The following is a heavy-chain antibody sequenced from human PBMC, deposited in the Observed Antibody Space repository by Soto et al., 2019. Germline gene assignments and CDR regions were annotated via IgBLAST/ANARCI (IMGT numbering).Heavy chain of an antibody. D-gene: IGHD6-19*01. CDR2: VSIGGST. V-gene: IGHV3-23*01. J-gene: IGHJ4*02. CDR1: VFTFSSYA. Sequence: VGSLRLSCAASVFTFSSYAMGCVRHGPGKWLEWVAVVSIGGSTHYADSVRGRFTIYRDNSKNTLSLQMNSLTAEDTAVYFCAQRSGPGGHFEYWGQGALVNLS. CDR3: AQRSGPGGHFEY.